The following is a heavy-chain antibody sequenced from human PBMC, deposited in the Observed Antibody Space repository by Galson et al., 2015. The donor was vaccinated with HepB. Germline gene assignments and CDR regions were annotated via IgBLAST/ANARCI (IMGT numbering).Heavy chain of an antibody. CDR1: GFTFDDYA. J-gene: IGHJ3*02. CDR2: ISWNSGSI. CDR3: AKGQGEPDAFDI. D-gene: IGHD1-14*01. V-gene: IGHV3-9*01. Sequence: SLRLSCAASGFTFDDYALHWVRQAPGKGLEWVSGISWNSGSIGYADSVKGRFTISRDNAKNSLYLQMNSLRAEDTALYYCAKGQGEPDAFDIWGQGTMVIVSS.